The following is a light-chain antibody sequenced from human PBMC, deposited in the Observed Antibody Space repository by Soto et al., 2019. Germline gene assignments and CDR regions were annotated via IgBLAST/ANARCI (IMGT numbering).Light chain of an antibody. CDR1: SSDVGGYNY. CDR2: DVS. Sequence: QSALTQPRSVSGSPGQSVTISCTGTSSDVGGYNYVSWYQQHPGKAPKLMIFDVSKRPSGVPDRFSGSKSGNTASLTISGLQAEDEADYFGCLYAGSFVVFGGGTKLTVL. V-gene: IGLV2-11*01. J-gene: IGLJ2*01. CDR3: CLYAGSFVV.